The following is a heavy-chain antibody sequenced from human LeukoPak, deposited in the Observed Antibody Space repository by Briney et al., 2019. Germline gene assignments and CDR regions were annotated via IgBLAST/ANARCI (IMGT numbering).Heavy chain of an antibody. Sequence: SETLSLTCTVSGGSISSYYWSWIRQPAGKGLEWIGHIYTTGYGDYNPSLKSRVTMSVDTSKNQFSLKLSSVTAADTAMYYCASMNIQNCFDPWGQGTLVTVSS. CDR3: ASMNIQNCFDP. J-gene: IGHJ5*02. V-gene: IGHV4-4*07. D-gene: IGHD2/OR15-2a*01. CDR2: IYTTGYG. CDR1: GGSISSYY.